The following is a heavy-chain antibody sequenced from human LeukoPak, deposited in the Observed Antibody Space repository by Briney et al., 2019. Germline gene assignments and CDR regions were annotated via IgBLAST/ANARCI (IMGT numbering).Heavy chain of an antibody. CDR1: GFTVSSNY. Sequence: GGSLRLSCAASGFTVSSNYMNWVCQAPGKGLEWVSVLYSAGNTFYADSVKGRFTISRDNSKNTLYLQMNSLRPEDTAVYYCARAREYLAIDYWGQGTLVTVSS. D-gene: IGHD2/OR15-2a*01. CDR3: ARAREYLAIDY. CDR2: LYSAGNT. J-gene: IGHJ4*02. V-gene: IGHV3-66*02.